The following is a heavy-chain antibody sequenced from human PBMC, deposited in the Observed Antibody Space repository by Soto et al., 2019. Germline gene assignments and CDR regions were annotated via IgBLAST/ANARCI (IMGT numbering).Heavy chain of an antibody. CDR2: IIPIFGTA. CDR1: GVTFSSYA. Sequence: QVQLVQSGAEVKKPGSSVKVSCKASGVTFSSYAISWVRQAPGQGLEWMGGIIPIFGTANYAQKFQGRVTITADDSTSTAYMQLNSLRAEDTAVYYCARAAYYDSSGYYRYYFDYWGQGTLVTVSS. CDR3: ARAAYYDSSGYYRYYFDY. J-gene: IGHJ4*02. D-gene: IGHD3-22*01. V-gene: IGHV1-69*01.